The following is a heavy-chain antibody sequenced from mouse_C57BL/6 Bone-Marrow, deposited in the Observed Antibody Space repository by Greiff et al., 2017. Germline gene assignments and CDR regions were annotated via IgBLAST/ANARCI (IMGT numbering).Heavy chain of an antibody. CDR3: ARPYYYGSSYVDYYAMDY. V-gene: IGHV1-19*01. J-gene: IGHJ4*01. CDR2: INPYNGGT. CDR1: GYTFTDYY. Sequence: EVQLQQSGPVLVKPGASVKMSCKASGYTFTDYYMNWVKQSHGKSLEWIGVINPYNGGTSYNQKFKGKATLTVDKSSSTAYMELNSLTSEDSAVYYCARPYYYGSSYVDYYAMDYWGQGTSVTVSS. D-gene: IGHD1-1*01.